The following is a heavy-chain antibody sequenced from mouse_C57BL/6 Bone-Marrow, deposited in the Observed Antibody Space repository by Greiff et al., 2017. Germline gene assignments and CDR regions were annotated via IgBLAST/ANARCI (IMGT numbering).Heavy chain of an antibody. CDR2: IYPGDGDT. J-gene: IGHJ2*01. D-gene: IGHD2-13*01. V-gene: IGHV1-82*01. CDR1: GYAFSSSW. CDR3: ARERLAGFDY. Sequence: QVQLQQSGPELVKPGASVKISCKASGYAFSSSWMNWVKQRPGKGLEWIGRIYPGDGDTTYNGKFKGKATLTADKSSSTAYMQLSSLTSEDSAVYFCARERLAGFDYWGQGTTLTVSS.